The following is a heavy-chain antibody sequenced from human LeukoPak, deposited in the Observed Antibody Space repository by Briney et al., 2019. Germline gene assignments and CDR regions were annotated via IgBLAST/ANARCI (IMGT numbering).Heavy chain of an antibody. D-gene: IGHD6-13*01. CDR3: AKTRPYSSSWCYFDY. CDR2: IYSGGST. J-gene: IGHJ4*02. Sequence: PGGSLRLSCAASGFTVSSNYMRWVRQAPGKGLEGVSVIYSGGSTYYADSVKGRFTISRHNSKNTLYLQMNSLRAEDTAVYYCAKTRPYSSSWCYFDYWGQGTLVTVSS. V-gene: IGHV3-53*04. CDR1: GFTVSSNY.